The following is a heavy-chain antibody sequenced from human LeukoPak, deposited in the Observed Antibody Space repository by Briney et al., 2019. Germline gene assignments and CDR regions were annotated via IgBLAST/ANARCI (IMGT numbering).Heavy chain of an antibody. J-gene: IGHJ5*02. CDR1: GGSISSSSYY. D-gene: IGHD3-22*01. CDR2: INHSGST. V-gene: IGHV4-39*07. Sequence: SETLSLTCTVSGGSISSSSYYWGWIRQPPGKGLEWIGEINHSGSTNYNPSLKSRVTISVDTSKNQFSLKLSSVTAADTAVYYCAGLGAVVVIAKNRNWFDPWGQGTLVTVSS. CDR3: AGLGAVVVIAKNRNWFDP.